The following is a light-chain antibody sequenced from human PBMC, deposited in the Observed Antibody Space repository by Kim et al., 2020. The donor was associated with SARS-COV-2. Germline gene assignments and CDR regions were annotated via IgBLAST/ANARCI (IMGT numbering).Light chain of an antibody. V-gene: IGLV3-1*01. CDR1: KLGDKY. Sequence: SYELTQPPSVSVSPGQTASITCSGDKLGDKYACWYQQKPGQSPVRVIYQDSKRPSGIPERFSGSNSGNTATLTISGTQAMDEADYYCQAWDSSTAWVFGGGTQLTVL. CDR2: QDS. CDR3: QAWDSSTAWV. J-gene: IGLJ3*02.